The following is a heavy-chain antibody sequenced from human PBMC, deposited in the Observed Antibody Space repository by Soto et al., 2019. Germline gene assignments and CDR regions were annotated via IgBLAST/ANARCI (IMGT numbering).Heavy chain of an antibody. CDR1: GCTFSSYA. CDR3: ARGGVSGQLVDWFDP. J-gene: IGHJ5*02. CDR2: IIPIFGTA. Sequence: SVKVSCKASGCTFSSYAISWVRQAPGQGLEWMGGIIPIFGTANYAQKFQGRVTITADESTSTAYMELSSLRSEDTAVYYCARGGVSGQLVDWFDPWGQGTLVTVSS. D-gene: IGHD6-6*01. V-gene: IGHV1-69*13.